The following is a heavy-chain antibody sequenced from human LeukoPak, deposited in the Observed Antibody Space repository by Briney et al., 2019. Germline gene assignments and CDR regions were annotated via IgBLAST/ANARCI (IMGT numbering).Heavy chain of an antibody. CDR3: ARRDSSGY. J-gene: IGHJ4*02. D-gene: IGHD3-22*01. CDR2: ISSSGSYI. V-gene: IGHV3-21*01. CDR1: GFIFSSYA. Sequence: GGSLRLSCAASGFIFSSYAMHWVRQAPGKGLEWVSSISSSGSYIYYADSVKGRFTISRDNAKNSLYLQMNSLRAEDTAVYYCARRDSSGYWGQGTLVTVSS.